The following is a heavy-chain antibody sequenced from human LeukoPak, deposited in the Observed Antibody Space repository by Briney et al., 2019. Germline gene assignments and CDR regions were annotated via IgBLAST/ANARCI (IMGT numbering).Heavy chain of an antibody. V-gene: IGHV4-34*01. CDR1: GGSFSGYY. Sequence: SETLSLTCAVYGGSFSGYYWSWIRQPPGKGLEWIGEINHSGSTNYNPSLKSRVTISVDTSKKQFSLKMSSVTAADTAVYYCARHSRYGDYSGSFDYWGQGTLVTVSS. CDR2: INHSGST. J-gene: IGHJ4*02. CDR3: ARHSRYGDYSGSFDY. D-gene: IGHD4-17*01.